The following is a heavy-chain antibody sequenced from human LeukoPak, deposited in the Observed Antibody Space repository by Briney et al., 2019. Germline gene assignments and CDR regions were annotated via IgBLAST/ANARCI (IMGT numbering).Heavy chain of an antibody. CDR3: ARGQGYGCSSTSCYTNYYYGMDV. Sequence: ASVKVSCKASGYTFTGYYMHWVRQAPGQGLEWMGWINPNSGGTNYAQKFQGRVTMTRDTSISTAYMELSRLRSDDTAVYYCARGQGYGCSSTSCYTNYYYGMDVWGQGTTVAVSS. CDR1: GYTFTGYY. V-gene: IGHV1-2*02. J-gene: IGHJ6*02. D-gene: IGHD2-2*02. CDR2: INPNSGGT.